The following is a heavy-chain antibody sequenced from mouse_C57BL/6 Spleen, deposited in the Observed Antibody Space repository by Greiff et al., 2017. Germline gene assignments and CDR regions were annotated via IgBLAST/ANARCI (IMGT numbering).Heavy chain of an antibody. CDR1: GFTFTDYY. V-gene: IGHV7-3*01. CDR3: ASSQIYYNAMDY. D-gene: IGHD2-1*01. J-gene: IGHJ4*01. CDR2: IRNKANGYTT. Sequence: EVQLVESGGGLVQPGGSLSLSCAASGFTFTDYYMSWVRQPPGKALEWLGFIRNKANGYTTEYSASVKGRFTISRDNSQSILYLQMNALRAEDSATYYCASSQIYYNAMDYWGQGTSVTVSS.